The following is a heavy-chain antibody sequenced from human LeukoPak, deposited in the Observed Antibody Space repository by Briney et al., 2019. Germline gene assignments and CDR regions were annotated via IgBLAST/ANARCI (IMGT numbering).Heavy chain of an antibody. V-gene: IGHV3-30*18. CDR1: GFTFSENT. D-gene: IGHD6-13*01. Sequence: GRSLRLSCAASGFTFSENTIHWVRQAPGKGLEWVAVISYDGSNKYYADSVRGRFTISRDNSKNSLYLQMNSLTTDDTALYYCAKTGSSWFLDYWGQGTLVSVSS. CDR3: AKTGSSWFLDY. J-gene: IGHJ4*02. CDR2: ISYDGSNK.